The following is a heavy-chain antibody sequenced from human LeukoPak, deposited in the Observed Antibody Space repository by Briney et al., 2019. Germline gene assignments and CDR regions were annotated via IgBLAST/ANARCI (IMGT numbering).Heavy chain of an antibody. CDR3: ARGHHRMVRGAALNY. CDR2: INHSGST. V-gene: IGHV4-34*01. CDR1: GGSFSGYY. D-gene: IGHD3-10*01. J-gene: IGHJ4*02. Sequence: SETLSLTCAVYGGSFSGYYWSWIRQPPGKGLEWIGEINHSGSTNYNPSLKSRVTISVDTSKNQFSLKLSPVTAADTAVYYCARGHHRMVRGAALNYWGQGTLVTVSS.